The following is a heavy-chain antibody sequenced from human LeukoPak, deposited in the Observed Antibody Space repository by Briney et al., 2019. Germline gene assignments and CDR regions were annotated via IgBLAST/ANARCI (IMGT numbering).Heavy chain of an antibody. Sequence: SETLSLTCAVYGGSFSGYYWSWIRQPPGKGLEWIGEINHSGSTNYNPSLTSRVTISVDTSKNQFSLKLSSVTAADTAVYYCARLNMVRGVIPHYYYGMDVWGQGTTVTVSS. CDR3: ARLNMVRGVIPHYYYGMDV. D-gene: IGHD3-10*01. CDR1: GGSFSGYY. V-gene: IGHV4-34*01. J-gene: IGHJ6*02. CDR2: INHSGST.